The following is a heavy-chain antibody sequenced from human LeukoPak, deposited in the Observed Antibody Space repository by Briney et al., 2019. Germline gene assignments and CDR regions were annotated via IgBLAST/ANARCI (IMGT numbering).Heavy chain of an antibody. CDR1: GFTFSDYY. D-gene: IGHD3-22*01. Sequence: GGSLRLSCVASGFTFSDYYMSWIRQAPGKGLEWVSHISSRGTITYYADSVKGRLTISRDNAKNSLCLQMNSLRAEDAAVYYCARTAYYYDSSGYDDAFDIWGQGTMVTVSS. CDR3: ARTAYYYDSSGYDDAFDI. CDR2: ISSRGTIT. V-gene: IGHV3-11*01. J-gene: IGHJ3*02.